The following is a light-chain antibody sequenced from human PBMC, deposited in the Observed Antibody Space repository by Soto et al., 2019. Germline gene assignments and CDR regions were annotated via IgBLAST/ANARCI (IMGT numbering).Light chain of an antibody. CDR1: SSDVGGYNY. J-gene: IGLJ1*01. CDR3: SSYTSSSTLYV. V-gene: IGLV2-14*01. Sequence: QSVLTQPASVSGSPGQSITISCTGTSSDVGGYNYVSWYQQHPGKAPKLMIYDVSNRPSGVSNRFSGSKSGNPASLTIFVLQAEDEADYYCSSYTSSSTLYVFGTGTKVTVL. CDR2: DVS.